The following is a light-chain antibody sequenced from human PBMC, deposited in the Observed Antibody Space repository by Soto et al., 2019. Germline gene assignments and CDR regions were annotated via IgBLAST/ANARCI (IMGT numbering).Light chain of an antibody. CDR2: GVS. V-gene: IGLV2-14*03. CDR1: SSDVGAYKY. J-gene: IGLJ1*01. CDR3: SSFTGPTTLDV. Sequence: QSALTQPASVSGSPGQSVTISCTGTSSDVGAYKYVSWYQKHPGKAPKLMIYGVSNRPSGVSNRFSGSKSGNTAFLTISVLQAEDEADYYCSSFTGPTTLDVFGTGTKLTVL.